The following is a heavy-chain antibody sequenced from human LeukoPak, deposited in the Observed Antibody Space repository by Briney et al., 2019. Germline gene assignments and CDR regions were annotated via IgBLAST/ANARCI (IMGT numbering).Heavy chain of an antibody. CDR1: GGTFSSYA. J-gene: IGHJ5*02. Sequence: ASVKVSCKASGGTFSSYAISWVRQAPGQGLEWMAGIIPIFGTANYAQKFQGRVTITTDESTSTAYMELSSLRSEDTAVYYCARGKAPDSSSWYAWFDPWGQGTLVTVSS. CDR3: ARGKAPDSSSWYAWFDP. V-gene: IGHV1-69*05. CDR2: IIPIFGTA. D-gene: IGHD6-13*01.